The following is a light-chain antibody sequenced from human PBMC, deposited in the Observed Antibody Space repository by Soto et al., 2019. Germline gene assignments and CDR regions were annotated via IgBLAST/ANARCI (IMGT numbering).Light chain of an antibody. J-gene: IGKJ1*01. CDR1: LDIGND. CDR2: HTS. CDR3: LQHKSYPWT. Sequence: DIQVTQSPSSLSASIGDRVSITCRASLDIGNDLDWYQQKPGKAPKRLLYHTSTLQIGVPSRFSGAGSGAEFTLTINGLQSEDFATYFCLQHKSYPWTFGQGTKLEL. V-gene: IGKV1-17*01.